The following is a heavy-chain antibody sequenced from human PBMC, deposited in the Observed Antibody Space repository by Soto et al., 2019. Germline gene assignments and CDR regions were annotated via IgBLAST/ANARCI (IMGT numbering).Heavy chain of an antibody. CDR2: INVDNGET. D-gene: IGHD1-26*01. Sequence: QVQLVQSGAEVKKPGASVKVSCKASGYNFMRYGFTWVRQAPGQGLEWMGWINVDNGETKYPQKIQGRVTMTTDTSTSTVYMELSSLTSDDTAVYYCARWISGGYSDWFDPWGNGTLVTVSS. J-gene: IGHJ5*02. V-gene: IGHV1-18*04. CDR3: ARWISGGYSDWFDP. CDR1: GYNFMRYG.